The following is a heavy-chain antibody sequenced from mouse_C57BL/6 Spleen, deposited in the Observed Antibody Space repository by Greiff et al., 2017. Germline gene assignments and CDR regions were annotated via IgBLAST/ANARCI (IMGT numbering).Heavy chain of an antibody. CDR1: GFSFSNYW. J-gene: IGHJ3*01. Sequence: EVKLEESGGGLVQPGGSMKLSCVASGFSFSNYWMNWVRQSPEKGLEWVAQIRLKSDNYATHNAESVKGRFTISRDDSKSSVYLQMNNVRAEDTGIYYCTPRAWFAYWGQGTLVTVSA. CDR3: TPRAWFAY. V-gene: IGHV6-3*01. CDR2: IRLKSDNYAT.